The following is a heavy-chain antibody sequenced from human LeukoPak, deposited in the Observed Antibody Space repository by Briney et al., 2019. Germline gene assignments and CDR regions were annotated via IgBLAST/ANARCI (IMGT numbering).Heavy chain of an antibody. CDR2: ISSSSSTI. Sequence: GGSLRLSCAASGFTFSSYSMNWVRQAPGKGLEWVSYISSSSSTIYYADSVKGRFTISRDNAKNSLYLQMNSLRAEDTAVYYCARQDSNWFDPWGQGTLVTVSS. CDR3: ARQDSNWFDP. CDR1: GFTFSSYS. D-gene: IGHD2-15*01. J-gene: IGHJ5*02. V-gene: IGHV3-48*04.